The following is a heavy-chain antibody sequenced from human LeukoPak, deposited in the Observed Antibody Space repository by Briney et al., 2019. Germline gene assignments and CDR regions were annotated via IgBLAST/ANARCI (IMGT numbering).Heavy chain of an antibody. V-gene: IGHV4-39*01. CDR3: ARHGGYGDYAFDY. D-gene: IGHD4-17*01. CDR1: GASITSIS. J-gene: IGHJ4*02. CDR2: IYYSGST. Sequence: KSSETLSLTCTVSGASITSISWGWIRQPPGKGLEWIGSIYYSGSTYYNPSLMSRVTISVDTSKNQFSLKLNSVIAADTAVYYCARHGGYGDYAFDYWGQGTLVTVSS.